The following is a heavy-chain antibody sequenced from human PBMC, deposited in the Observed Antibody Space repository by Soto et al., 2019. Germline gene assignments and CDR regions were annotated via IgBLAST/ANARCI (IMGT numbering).Heavy chain of an antibody. V-gene: IGHV3-13*01. CDR1: GFTISGYD. CDR3: TRQDASSWPHYGMDV. J-gene: IGHJ6*02. D-gene: IGHD2-2*01. CDR2: VASARGT. Sequence: GGSLRLSCTASGFTISGYDMHWVRQGRGKGLEWVSGVASARGTYYAASVQGRFTVSRDNSKNSLYLQMNSLRAGDTAVYYCTRQDASSWPHYGMDVWGQGTTVTVSS.